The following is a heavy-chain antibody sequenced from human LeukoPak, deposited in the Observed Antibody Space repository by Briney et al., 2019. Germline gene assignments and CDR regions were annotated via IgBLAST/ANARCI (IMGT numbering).Heavy chain of an antibody. V-gene: IGHV4-39*01. J-gene: IGHJ6*02. CDR2: DYYSGCS. Sequence: SETRSLTGTVSVSSISSSRYYWGWVRQPPGEGLAWIGGDYYSGCSYDYPSLKCRVTISVDTSKNQLSLMLSSVTAADTAVYYCARLDPPIVAGFGEFPLYYYYGMDVWGQGTTVTVSS. CDR1: VSSISSSRYY. D-gene: IGHD3-10*01. CDR3: ARLDPPIVAGFGEFPLYYYYGMDV.